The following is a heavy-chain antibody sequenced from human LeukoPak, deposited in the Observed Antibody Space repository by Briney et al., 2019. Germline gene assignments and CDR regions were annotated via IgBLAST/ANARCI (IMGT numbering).Heavy chain of an antibody. CDR1: GFPFDDYG. CDR2: INWNGDST. D-gene: IGHD2-2*01. V-gene: IGHV3-20*04. J-gene: IGHJ4*02. Sequence: GGSLRLSCAASGFPFDDYGMSWVRQAPGKGLEWVSGINWNGDSTGYADSVKGRSTISRDNAKKSLYLQMNSLRAEDTALYYCARAVYCSSTSCSYLYWGQGTLVTVSS. CDR3: ARAVYCSSTSCSYLY.